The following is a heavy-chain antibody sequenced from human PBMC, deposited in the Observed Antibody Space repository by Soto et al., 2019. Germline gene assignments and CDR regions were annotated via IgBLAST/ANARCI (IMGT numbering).Heavy chain of an antibody. D-gene: IGHD3-16*01. Sequence: GESLRLSCAASGFKFSNYAISWVRQAPWKGLEWVSLISATGGGTYYADSVKGRFTISRDNSHNTLYLQVHSLTAEDTAVYYCAKDRRAGGNSAFYFDFWGQGAQVTVSS. CDR2: ISATGGGT. CDR3: AKDRRAGGNSAFYFDF. CDR1: GFKFSNYA. V-gene: IGHV3-23*01. J-gene: IGHJ4*02.